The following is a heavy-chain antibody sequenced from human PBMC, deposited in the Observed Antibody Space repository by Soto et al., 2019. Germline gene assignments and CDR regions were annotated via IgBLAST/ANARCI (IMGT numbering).Heavy chain of an antibody. V-gene: IGHV3-30-3*01. CDR1: GFIFRNYA. CDR3: ARGGRRQLPPRWFDS. D-gene: IGHD2-2*01. J-gene: IGHJ5*01. CDR2: ISSDETNE. Sequence: QVHLVESGGGVVQPGRSLRLSCAASGFIFRNYAMHWVRQAPGKGLEWVAVISSDETNEYYADSVKGRFTISRDNSMDTLYLQMNALKPEDTAVYYCARGGRRQLPPRWFDSWGQGTLVTVSS.